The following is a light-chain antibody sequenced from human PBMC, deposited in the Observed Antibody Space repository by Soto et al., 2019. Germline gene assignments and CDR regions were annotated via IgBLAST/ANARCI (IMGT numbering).Light chain of an antibody. J-gene: IGKJ1*01. CDR1: QSVSNN. V-gene: IGKV3-15*01. CDR2: DAS. CDR3: HQYNNWPPWT. Sequence: ILMTQSPATLSVSPGERATLSCRASQSVSNNLAWYQQKPGQAPRLLIYDASTRATGIPARFSGSGSGTEFTLPISGLQSEDFAVYYCHQYNNWPPWTFGQGTKVEIK.